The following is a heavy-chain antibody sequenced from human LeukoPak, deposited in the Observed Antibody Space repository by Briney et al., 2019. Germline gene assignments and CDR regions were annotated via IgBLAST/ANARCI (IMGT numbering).Heavy chain of an antibody. Sequence: SETLSLTCTVSGGSISSYYWSWIRQPPGKGLEWIGNIYYSGTTNYNPSLKSRVTISVDTSKNQFSLKLSSVTAADTAVYYCARGGSYYMDVWGKGTTVTVSS. CDR1: GGSISSYY. CDR2: IYYSGTT. D-gene: IGHD2-15*01. J-gene: IGHJ6*03. CDR3: ARGGSYYMDV. V-gene: IGHV4-59*01.